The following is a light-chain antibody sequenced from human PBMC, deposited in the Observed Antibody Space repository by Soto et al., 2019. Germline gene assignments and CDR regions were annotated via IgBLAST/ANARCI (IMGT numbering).Light chain of an antibody. Sequence: QPVLTQSPSASASLGASVKLTCTLSSGHSSYAIAWHQQQPEKGPRYLMKLNSDGSHSKGDGIPDGFSGSSSGAERYLTISSLQSEDEADYYCQTWVSGIKVFGGGTKLTVL. J-gene: IGLJ2*01. CDR3: QTWVSGIKV. CDR2: LNSDGSH. CDR1: SGHSSYA. V-gene: IGLV4-69*01.